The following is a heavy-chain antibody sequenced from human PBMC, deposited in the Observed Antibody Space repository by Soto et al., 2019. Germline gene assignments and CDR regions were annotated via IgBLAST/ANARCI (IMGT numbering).Heavy chain of an antibody. J-gene: IGHJ6*03. D-gene: IGHD2-15*01. CDR3: ARVRXXGGNCYSNFYYMDV. CDR1: GFTFSAYG. Sequence: EVQLVESGGGLVQPGGSLRLSCAASGFTFSAYGIHWVRQAPGKGLEYVSAIGPDGSRTYYANSVKGRFTISRDNSKNTLYLQMGXLXXEDMAXXYCARVRXXGGNCYSNFYYMDVWGKGTTVTVSS. CDR2: IGPDGSRT. V-gene: IGHV3-64*01.